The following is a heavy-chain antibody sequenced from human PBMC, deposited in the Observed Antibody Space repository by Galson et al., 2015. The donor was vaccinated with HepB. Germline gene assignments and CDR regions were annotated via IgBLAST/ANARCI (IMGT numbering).Heavy chain of an antibody. CDR3: AKGTTDIDY. CDR2: TGVRGTT. V-gene: IGHV3-23*01. CDR1: GFTFSRLG. J-gene: IGHJ4*02. D-gene: IGHD1-1*01. Sequence: SLRLSCAASGFTFSRLGMTWVRQAPGKGLECVSATGVRGTTDYSDSVKGRFIISRDNSKNMLYLQMNNLRAEDTAVYYCAKGTTDIDYWGQGTLVTVSS.